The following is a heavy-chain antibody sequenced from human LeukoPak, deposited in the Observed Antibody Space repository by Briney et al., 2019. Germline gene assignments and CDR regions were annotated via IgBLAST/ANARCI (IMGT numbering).Heavy chain of an antibody. J-gene: IGHJ3*02. CDR1: RFTFSDYY. CDR2: ISSSGSTI. CDR3: AKNRGSSWFDAFDI. D-gene: IGHD6-13*01. Sequence: GGSLRLSRAASRFTFSDYYMSWIRQAPGKGLEWVSYISSSGSTIYYADSVKGRFTISRDNAKNSLYLQMNSLRAEDTALYYCAKNRGSSWFDAFDIWGQGTMVTVSS. V-gene: IGHV3-11*04.